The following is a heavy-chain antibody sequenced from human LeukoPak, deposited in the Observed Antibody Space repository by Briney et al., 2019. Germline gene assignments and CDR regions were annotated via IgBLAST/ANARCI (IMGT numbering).Heavy chain of an antibody. CDR1: GGTFSSYA. J-gene: IGHJ4*02. D-gene: IGHD2-2*01. CDR3: ALQGRYCSSTSCPFDY. CDR2: IIPIFGTA. V-gene: IGHV1-69*13. Sequence: GASVKVSCKASGGTFSSYAISWVRQAPGQGLEWMGGIIPIFGTANYAQKFQGRVTITADESTSTAYMELSSLRSEDAAVYYCALQGRYCSSTSCPFDYWGQGTLVTVSS.